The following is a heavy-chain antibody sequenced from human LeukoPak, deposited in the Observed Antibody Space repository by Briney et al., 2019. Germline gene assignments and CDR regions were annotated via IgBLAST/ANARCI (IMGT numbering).Heavy chain of an antibody. J-gene: IGHJ4*02. D-gene: IGHD2-15*01. CDR1: GGSISSSSYY. V-gene: IGHV4-39*07. CDR2: IYYSGST. Sequence: PSETLSLTCTVSGGSISSSSYYWGWIRQPPGNGLEWIGSIYYSGSTYYNPSLKSRVTISVDTSKNQFSLKLSSVTAADTAVYYCARESSSRSGGSYYWGQGTLVTVSS. CDR3: ARESSSRSGGSYY.